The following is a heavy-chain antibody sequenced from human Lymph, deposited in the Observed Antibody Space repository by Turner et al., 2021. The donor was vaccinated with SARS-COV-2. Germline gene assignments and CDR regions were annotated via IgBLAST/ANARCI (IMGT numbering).Heavy chain of an antibody. D-gene: IGHD1-1*01. CDR2: ISGSGGNT. J-gene: IGHJ4*02. V-gene: IGHV3-23*01. Sequence: EVQLLESGGGLVQPGGSLRPSCAASGFTFSSYAMSGVRQAPGKGLEWVSAISGSGGNTYYADSVKGRFTISRDNSKNTLYLQMNSRRAEDTAVYYCAKDPNWYVLSAVDYWGQGTLVTVSS. CDR3: AKDPNWYVLSAVDY. CDR1: GFTFSSYA.